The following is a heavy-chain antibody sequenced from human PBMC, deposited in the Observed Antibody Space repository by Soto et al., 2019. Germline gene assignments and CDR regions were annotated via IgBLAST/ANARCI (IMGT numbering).Heavy chain of an antibody. J-gene: IGHJ3*02. CDR1: EGTFTTSG. D-gene: IGHD4-17*01. CDR2: IIPIFGIV. V-gene: IGHV1-69*17. CDR3: SRDPTTVTTTAFDI. Sequence: QVQLVQSGTEVKKPGSSVKVSCKASEGTFTTSGISWVRQAPGQGLEWMGAIIPIFGIVNYAQKLQGRVTITADKSTTTAYMELPSLTSEDTAVYYCSRDPTTVTTTAFDIWGQGTMVTVSS.